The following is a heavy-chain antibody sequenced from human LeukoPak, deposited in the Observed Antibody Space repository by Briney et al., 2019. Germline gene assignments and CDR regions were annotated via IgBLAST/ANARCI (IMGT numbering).Heavy chain of an antibody. V-gene: IGHV4-34*01. Sequence: SETLSLTCAVYGGSFSGYYWSWIRQPPGKGLEWIGEINHSGSTNYNPSLKSRVTISVDTSKNQFSLQLRSVTAADTAVYYCTRVRQGSQRDYWGQGTLVTVSS. CDR3: TRVRQGSQRDY. J-gene: IGHJ4*02. CDR2: INHSGST. D-gene: IGHD5-24*01. CDR1: GGSFSGYY.